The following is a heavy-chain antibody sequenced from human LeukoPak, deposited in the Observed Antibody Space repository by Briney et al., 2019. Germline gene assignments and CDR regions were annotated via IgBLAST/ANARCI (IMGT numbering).Heavy chain of an antibody. D-gene: IGHD3-3*02. J-gene: IGHJ3*01. CDR1: GGSISSSGYY. CDR2: IFYAGNT. V-gene: IGHV4-39*02. Sequence: SETLSHTCTVSGGSISSSGYYWGWVRQPPGKGLEWIGTIFYAGNTYYNPSLKSRVTMSVDTSKNQFSLKLTSVTPADTAVYYCARDSIPLAFDVWGQGTMVAVSS. CDR3: ARDSIPLAFDV.